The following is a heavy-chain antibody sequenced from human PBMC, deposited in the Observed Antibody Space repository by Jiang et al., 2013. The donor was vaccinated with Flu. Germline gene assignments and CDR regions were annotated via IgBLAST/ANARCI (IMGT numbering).Heavy chain of an antibody. J-gene: IGHJ5*02. CDR3: ARGPRRSSSWYILNWFDP. CDR2: INHSGST. Sequence: VLLKPSETLSLTCAVYGGSFSGYYWSWIRQPPGKGLEWIGEINHSGSTNYNPSLKSRVTISVDTSKNQFSLKLSSVTAADTAVYYCARGPRRSSSWYILNWFDPWGQGTLVTVSS. V-gene: IGHV4-34*01. CDR1: GGSFSGYY. D-gene: IGHD6-13*01.